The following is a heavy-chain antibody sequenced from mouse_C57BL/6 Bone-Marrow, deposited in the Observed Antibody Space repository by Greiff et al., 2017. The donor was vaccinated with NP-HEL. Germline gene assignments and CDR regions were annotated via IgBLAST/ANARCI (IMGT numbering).Heavy chain of an antibody. J-gene: IGHJ2*01. CDR3: ASDYYGSPFDY. Sequence: EVKLMESGGGLVKPGGSLKLSCAASGFTFSSYTMSCVRQTPEKRLAWVATISGGGGNTYYPDSVKGRFTISRDNAKNTRYLQMSSLRSEDTALYYCASDYYGSPFDYWGQGTTLTVSS. CDR1: GFTFSSYT. D-gene: IGHD1-1*01. V-gene: IGHV5-9*01. CDR2: ISGGGGNT.